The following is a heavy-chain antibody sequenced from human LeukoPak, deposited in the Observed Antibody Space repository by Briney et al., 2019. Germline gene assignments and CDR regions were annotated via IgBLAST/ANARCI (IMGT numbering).Heavy chain of an antibody. D-gene: IGHD3-22*01. V-gene: IGHV4-39*01. CDR2: LYYSGSP. CDR3: ARAITMIVDAFDI. CDR1: GGSISSSSYY. Sequence: SETLSLTCTVSGGSISSSSYYWGWIRQPPGKGLEWIGSLYYSGSPYYNPSLKSRVTISVDTSKNQFSLKLSSVTAADTAVYYCARAITMIVDAFDIWGQGTMVTVSS. J-gene: IGHJ3*02.